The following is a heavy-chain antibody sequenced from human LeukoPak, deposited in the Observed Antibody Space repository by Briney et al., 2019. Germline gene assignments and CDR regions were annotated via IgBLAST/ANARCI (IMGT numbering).Heavy chain of an antibody. Sequence: GGSLRLSCAASGFTVSRDYMNWVRQAPGKGLEWVSVIYSGGSTYYADSVKGRFTISRDNSKNTLYFQMNSLRAEDTAFYYCTRGSPILRGRPFDYWGQGTLVTVSS. CDR3: TRGSPILRGRPFDY. CDR2: IYSGGST. V-gene: IGHV3-53*01. J-gene: IGHJ4*02. CDR1: GFTVSRDY. D-gene: IGHD3-10*01.